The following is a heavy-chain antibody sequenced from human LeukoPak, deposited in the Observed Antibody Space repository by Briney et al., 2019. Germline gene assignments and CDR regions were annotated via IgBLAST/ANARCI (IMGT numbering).Heavy chain of an antibody. D-gene: IGHD1-7*01. CDR3: ARVAYNWNYLSAFDI. J-gene: IGHJ3*02. Sequence: SETLSLTCAVYGASFSGYYWSWLRPPPGKGLEWIGEINHSGSTNYNPSLKSRVTISVDTSKNQFSLKLSSVTAAGTAVYYCARVAYNWNYLSAFDIWGQGTMVTVSS. CDR1: GASFSGYY. CDR2: INHSGST. V-gene: IGHV4-34*01.